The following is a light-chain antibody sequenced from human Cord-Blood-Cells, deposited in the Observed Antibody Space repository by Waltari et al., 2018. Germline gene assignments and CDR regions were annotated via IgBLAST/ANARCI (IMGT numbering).Light chain of an antibody. J-gene: IGKJ3*01. CDR2: AAS. Sequence: DIQLTQSPSFLSASVGDRVTITCRASQGISSYLAWYQQQPGKAPKLLIYAASTLQSGVPARFSGSGSVTEFPLSLSSLQPEDFATYYCQQLNSYPFTFGPVTKVDIK. CDR3: QQLNSYPFT. CDR1: QGISSY. V-gene: IGKV1-9*01.